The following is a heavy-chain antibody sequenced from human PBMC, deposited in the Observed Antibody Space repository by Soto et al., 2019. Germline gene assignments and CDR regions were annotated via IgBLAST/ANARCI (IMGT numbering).Heavy chain of an antibody. V-gene: IGHV1-8*01. D-gene: IGHD2-2*01. CDR1: GYTFTSHD. CDR2: MNPHSGHT. Sequence: QVQLMQSGAEVKKPGASVKVSCKASGYTFTSHDINWMRQATGQGLEWMGWMNPHSGHTNYAQKFQGRVTMTRDTSISTAYMELTSLRSEDTAVYYCASDMSTTWGQGTLVTVSS. J-gene: IGHJ5*02. CDR3: ASDMSTT.